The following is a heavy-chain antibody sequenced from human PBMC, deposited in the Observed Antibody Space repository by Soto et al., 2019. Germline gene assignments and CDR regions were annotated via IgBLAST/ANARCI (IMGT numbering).Heavy chain of an antibody. CDR3: ARDDSYGFYYYYYGMDV. V-gene: IGHV1-2*02. J-gene: IGHJ6*02. CDR1: GYTFTGYY. Sequence: ASVKVSCKASGYTFTGYYMHWVRQAPGQGLEWTGWINPNSGGTNYAQKFQGRVTMTRDTSISTAYMELSRLRSDDTAVYYCARDDSYGFYYYYYGMDVWGQGTTVTVSS. CDR2: INPNSGGT. D-gene: IGHD5-18*01.